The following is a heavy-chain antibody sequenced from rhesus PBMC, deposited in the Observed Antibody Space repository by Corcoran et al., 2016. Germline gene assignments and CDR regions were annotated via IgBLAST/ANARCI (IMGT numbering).Heavy chain of an antibody. CDR1: GFTFSDHY. Sequence: EVQLVESGGGLVQPGGSLRLSWAAPGFTFSDHYMYWVRQAPGKGLEWVGFIRSKAYGGTAEYAASVKGRFTISRDDSKSIAYLQMNSLKIEDTAVYYCTRTSGDYWGQGVLVTVSS. CDR3: TRTSGDY. J-gene: IGHJ4*01. V-gene: IGHV3-184*01. CDR2: IRSKAYGGTA. D-gene: IGHD2-15*01.